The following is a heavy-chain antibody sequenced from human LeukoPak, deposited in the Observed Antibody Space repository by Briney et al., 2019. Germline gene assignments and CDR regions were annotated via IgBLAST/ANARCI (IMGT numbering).Heavy chain of an antibody. CDR2: INPNSGGT. CDR1: GYTFTGYY. D-gene: IGHD4-17*01. J-gene: IGHJ4*02. Sequence: ASVKVSCKASGYTFTGYYMHWVRQAPGQGLEWMGWINPNSGGTNYAQKFQGRVTMTRDTSISTAYMELSRLRSDDTAVYYCARVRDNYGDYEIDYWGQGTLVTVSS. CDR3: ARVRDNYGDYEIDY. V-gene: IGHV1-2*02.